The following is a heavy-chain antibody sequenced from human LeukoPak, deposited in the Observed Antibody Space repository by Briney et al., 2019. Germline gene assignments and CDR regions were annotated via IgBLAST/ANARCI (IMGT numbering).Heavy chain of an antibody. Sequence: ASVKVSCKASGYTFTGYYMNWVRQAPGQGLEWMGRINPNSGGTKYAQKFQGRVTMTRDTSINTAYMELSRLRSDDTAVYYCAREDSNPKYYYYYGMVVWGQGTTVTVSS. CDR3: AREDSNPKYYYYYGMVV. D-gene: IGHD4-11*01. CDR1: GYTFTGYY. J-gene: IGHJ6*02. CDR2: INPNSGGT. V-gene: IGHV1-2*06.